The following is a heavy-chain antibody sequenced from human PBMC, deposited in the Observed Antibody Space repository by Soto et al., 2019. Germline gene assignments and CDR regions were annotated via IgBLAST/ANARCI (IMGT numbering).Heavy chain of an antibody. Sequence: PSETLSLTCAVSGYSISSGYYWGWIRQPPGKGLEWIGSIYHSGSTYYNPSLKSRVTISVDTSKNQFSLKLSSVTAADTAVYYCARGKPYYYGSGSYYSTPYGMDVWGQGTTVTVSS. CDR3: ARGKPYYYGSGSYYSTPYGMDV. D-gene: IGHD3-10*01. CDR2: IYHSGST. CDR1: GYSISSGYY. J-gene: IGHJ6*02. V-gene: IGHV4-38-2*01.